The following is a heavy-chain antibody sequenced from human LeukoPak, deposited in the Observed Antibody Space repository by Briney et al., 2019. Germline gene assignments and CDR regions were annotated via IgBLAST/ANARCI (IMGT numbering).Heavy chain of an antibody. CDR1: GFTFSGSA. Sequence: GGSLRLSCAASGFTFSGSAMHWVRQAPGKGLEWVGRIRSKANNHATHYSASVKGRFTISRDDSENTAYLQMTNLNPEDTAVYYCTTQAGYSSSWYNWGQGTLVTVSS. CDR3: TTQAGYSSSWYN. V-gene: IGHV3-73*01. CDR2: IRSKANNHAT. J-gene: IGHJ4*02. D-gene: IGHD6-13*01.